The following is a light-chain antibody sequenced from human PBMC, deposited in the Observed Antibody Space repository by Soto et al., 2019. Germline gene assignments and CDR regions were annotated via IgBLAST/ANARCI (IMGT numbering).Light chain of an antibody. CDR3: QAYGRSPLT. CDR1: QSVSSSY. V-gene: IGKV3-20*01. Sequence: LTQSHRTLVVSGGRGDPGGRLTSQSVSSSYLAWYQQKPGQAPRLLIYGAYSRATGIPDRFSGSGSGTDFTLTIRRLEPEDFAVYYCQAYGRSPLTCARGTKVDIK. J-gene: IGKJ4*01. CDR2: GAY.